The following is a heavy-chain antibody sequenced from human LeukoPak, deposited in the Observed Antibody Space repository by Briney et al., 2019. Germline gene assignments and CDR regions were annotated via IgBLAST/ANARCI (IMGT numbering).Heavy chain of an antibody. CDR2: INHSGST. Sequence: SETLSLTCAVYGGSFSAYYWSWIRQPPGKGLEWIGEINHSGSTNYNPSLKSRVTISVDTSKNQFSLKLSSVTAADTAVYYCARKDIVVVVATTSTSFDPWGQGTLVTVSS. CDR3: ARKDIVVVVATTSTSFDP. D-gene: IGHD2-15*01. CDR1: GGSFSAYY. V-gene: IGHV4-34*01. J-gene: IGHJ5*02.